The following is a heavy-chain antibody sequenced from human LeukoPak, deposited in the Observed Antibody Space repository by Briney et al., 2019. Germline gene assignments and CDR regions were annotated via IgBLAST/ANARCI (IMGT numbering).Heavy chain of an antibody. D-gene: IGHD3-16*01. CDR2: IYYSGST. CDR3: ARVGGGDYDYVWGPQMLNAFDI. J-gene: IGHJ3*02. V-gene: IGHV4-31*03. CDR1: GGSISRGGYY. Sequence: PSQTLSLTCTVSGGSISRGGYYGSWIRQHPGKGLEWIGYIYYSGSTYYNPSLQSRVTISVDTSKNQFSLKLSSVTPADPAVYYCARVGGGDYDYVWGPQMLNAFDIWGQGTMVSVSS.